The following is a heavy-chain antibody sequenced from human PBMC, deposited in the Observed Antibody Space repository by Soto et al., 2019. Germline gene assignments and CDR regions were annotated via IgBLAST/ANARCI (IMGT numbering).Heavy chain of an antibody. V-gene: IGHV4-59*01. CDR2: IYYSGNT. D-gene: IGHD2-21*02. CDR3: GRDLWGYCGTDCYPLDV. CDR1: GDSIRNYY. Sequence: PSETLSLTCTVSGDSIRNYYWSWIRQPPGKGLEWIGYIYYSGNTNYNPSFKSRVTISVDTSKNQFSLKLNSVTAADTAVYYCGRDLWGYCGTDCYPLDVWGQGTTVTVSS. J-gene: IGHJ6*02.